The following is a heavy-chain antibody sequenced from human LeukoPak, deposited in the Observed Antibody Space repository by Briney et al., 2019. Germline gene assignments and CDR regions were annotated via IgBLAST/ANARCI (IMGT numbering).Heavy chain of an antibody. CDR3: ARVSSGGRYDY. CDR2: MYSSGST. Sequence: SETLSLTCTVSGGSISSSSYYWTWIRQSAGEGLEWIGRMYSSGSTNYNPSLKSRVTMSVDTSKNQVSLRLISVTAADAAVYYCARVSSGGRYDYWGQGTLVTVSS. J-gene: IGHJ4*02. V-gene: IGHV4-61*02. CDR1: GGSISSSSYY. D-gene: IGHD2-15*01.